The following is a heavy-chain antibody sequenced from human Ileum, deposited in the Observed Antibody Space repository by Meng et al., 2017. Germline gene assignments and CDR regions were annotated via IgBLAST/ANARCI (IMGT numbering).Heavy chain of an antibody. Sequence: QLQLQQSGPGVVKPPQPLSLTCAVSGGSVSSNIAAWNWIRQSPLRGLEWLGRTYYRSKWYSEYAVSVKSRISITPDTSKNQFSLQMNSVTPEDTAVYYCASGSGSLDYWGPGTLVTVSS. CDR1: GGSVSSNIAA. CDR3: ASGSGSLDY. J-gene: IGHJ4*02. V-gene: IGHV6-1*01. CDR2: TYYRSKWYS. D-gene: IGHD3-3*01.